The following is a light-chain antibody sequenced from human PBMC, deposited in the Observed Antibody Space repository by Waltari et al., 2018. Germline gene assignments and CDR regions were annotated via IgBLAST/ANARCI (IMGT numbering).Light chain of an antibody. CDR3: SSFTSSSTWV. V-gene: IGLV2-14*03. CDR2: DVT. CDR1: TSDVGGYNY. Sequence: SALTQPASVSESPGQSITISCTGTTSDVGGYNYVSWYHQHPGKAPKLMIYDVTNRPSGVSNRFAGSKSGNTASLTISGLQAEDEADYHCSSFTSSSTWVFGGGTKLTVL. J-gene: IGLJ3*02.